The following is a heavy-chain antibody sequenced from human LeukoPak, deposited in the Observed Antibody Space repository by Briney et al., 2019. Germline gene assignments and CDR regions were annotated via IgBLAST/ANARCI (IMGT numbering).Heavy chain of an antibody. CDR2: IYTGGST. V-gene: IGHV3-53*01. Sequence: PGGSLRLSCAASGFIVSNYYMSWVRQAPGKGLEWVSVIYTGGSTYYTDSVKGRFTISRDNSKNTLYLQMNSLRAEDTAVYYCAKEPDGYEDCWGQGTLVTVSS. CDR3: AKEPDGYEDC. D-gene: IGHD5-18*01. CDR1: GFIVSNYY. J-gene: IGHJ4*02.